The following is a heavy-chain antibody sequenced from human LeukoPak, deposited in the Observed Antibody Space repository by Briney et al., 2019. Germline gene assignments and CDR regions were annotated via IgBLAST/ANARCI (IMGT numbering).Heavy chain of an antibody. CDR3: ARGRRGYSYGPDQFDY. CDR2: ISAYNGNT. CDR1: GYTFTSYG. D-gene: IGHD5-18*01. Sequence: ASVKVSCKASGYTFTSYGISWVRQAPGQGLEWMGWISAYNGNTNYAQKLQGRVTMTTDTSTSTAYMELRSLRSDDTAVYYCARGRRGYSYGPDQFDYWGQGTLVTVSS. J-gene: IGHJ4*02. V-gene: IGHV1-18*01.